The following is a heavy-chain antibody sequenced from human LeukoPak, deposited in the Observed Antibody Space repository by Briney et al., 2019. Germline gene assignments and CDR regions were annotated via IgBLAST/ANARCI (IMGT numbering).Heavy chain of an antibody. Sequence: SETLSLTCTVFGGSISSGDYYWSWIRQPPGKGLEWIGYIYYSGSTYYNPSLKSRVTISVDTSKNQFSLKLSSVTAADTAVYYCARGGDFWSGYHFDYWGQGTLVTVSS. V-gene: IGHV4-30-4*01. CDR1: GGSISSGDYY. CDR2: IYYSGST. D-gene: IGHD3-3*01. CDR3: ARGGDFWSGYHFDY. J-gene: IGHJ4*02.